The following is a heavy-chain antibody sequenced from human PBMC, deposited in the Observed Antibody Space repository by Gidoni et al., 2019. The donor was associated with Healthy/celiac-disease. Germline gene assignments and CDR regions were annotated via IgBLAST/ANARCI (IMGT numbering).Heavy chain of an antibody. CDR2: IYTSGST. D-gene: IGHD4-17*01. Sequence: QVQLQESGPGLVKPSQTLSLTCTVSVGSISSGSYYWSWIRQPAGKGLEWIGRIYTSGSTNYNPSLKSRVTMSVDTSKNQFSLKLSSVTAADTAVYYCARDGAVDYGNAFDIWGQGTMVTVSS. J-gene: IGHJ3*02. CDR1: VGSISSGSYY. V-gene: IGHV4-61*02. CDR3: ARDGAVDYGNAFDI.